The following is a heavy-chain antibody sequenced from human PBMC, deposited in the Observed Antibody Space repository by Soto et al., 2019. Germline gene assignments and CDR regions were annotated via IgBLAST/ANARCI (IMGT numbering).Heavy chain of an antibody. V-gene: IGHV3-73*01. CDR1: GFTFAGSA. D-gene: IGHD1-1*01. CDR3: TANLPARPNDY. J-gene: IGHJ4*02. CDR2: IRPRANNYAT. Sequence: EVQLVDSGGDLVQPGGSLKLSCAASGFTFAGSAMHWVRQASGKGLEWVGRIRPRANNYATAYAASVDGRFTISRDDSRNTAYLQMNSLKIEDTAVYYCTANLPARPNDYWGQGTLVTVSS.